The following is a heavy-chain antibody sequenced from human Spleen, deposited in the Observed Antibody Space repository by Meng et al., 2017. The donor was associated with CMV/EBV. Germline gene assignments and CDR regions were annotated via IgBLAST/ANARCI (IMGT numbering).Heavy chain of an antibody. CDR3: ARALRGYSYGYDS. V-gene: IGHV4-34*01. J-gene: IGHJ4*02. CDR2: TNDSEDT. CDR1: GGSFSGHY. D-gene: IGHD5-18*01. Sequence: SETLSLTCGVYGGSFSGHYWTWIRQPPGKGLEWIGQTNDSEDTNYNPSLKSRVTISVDTSKNQFSLRLSSVTAADTAVYYCARALRGYSYGYDSWGQGTLVTVSS.